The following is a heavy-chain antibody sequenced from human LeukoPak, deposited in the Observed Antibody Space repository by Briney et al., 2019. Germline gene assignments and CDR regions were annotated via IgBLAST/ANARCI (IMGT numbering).Heavy chain of an antibody. CDR1: GGSISSSSYY. V-gene: IGHV4-39*01. J-gene: IGHJ6*02. CDR3: ARTSIAAAGPRIDV. D-gene: IGHD6-13*01. CDR2: IYYSGST. Sequence: SETLSLTCTVSGGSISSSSYYWGWIRQPPGKGLEWIGSIYYSGSTYYNPSLKSRVTISVDTSKNQFSLKLSSVTAADTAVYYCARTSIAAAGPRIDVWGQGTTVTVSS.